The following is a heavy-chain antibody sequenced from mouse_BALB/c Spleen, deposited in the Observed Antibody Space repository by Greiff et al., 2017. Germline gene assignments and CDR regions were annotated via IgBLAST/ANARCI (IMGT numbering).Heavy chain of an antibody. CDR2: IWAGGST. V-gene: IGHV2-9*02. CDR1: GFSLTSYG. D-gene: IGHD2-1*01. Sequence: VMLVESGPGLVAPSQSLSITCTVSGFSLTSYGVHWVRQPPGKGLEWLGVIWAGGSTNYNSALMSRLSISKDNSKSQVFLKMNSLQTDDTAMYYCARDRSIYYGNFSWFAYWGQGTLVTVSA. CDR3: ARDRSIYYGNFSWFAY. J-gene: IGHJ3*01.